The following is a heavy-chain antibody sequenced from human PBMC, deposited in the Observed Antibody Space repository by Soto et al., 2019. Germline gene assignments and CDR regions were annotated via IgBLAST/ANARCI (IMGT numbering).Heavy chain of an antibody. CDR1: GGTVSKFL. CDR3: AREIGYGDFSAALLD. V-gene: IGHV1-69*19. Sequence: VQLVQSGAEVKKPGSSVKVSCKASGGTVSKFLINWVRQAPGQGLEWMGGIIPMFATTNYARKFRGRVTITADESTSTAYMEMSSLKSDDTAVYYCAREIGYGDFSAALLDWGQGTLVTVSS. J-gene: IGHJ4*02. D-gene: IGHD4-17*01. CDR2: IIPMFATT.